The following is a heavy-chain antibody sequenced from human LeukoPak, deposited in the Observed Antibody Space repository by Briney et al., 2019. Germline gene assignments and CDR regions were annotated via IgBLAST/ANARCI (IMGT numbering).Heavy chain of an antibody. V-gene: IGHV3-66*01. CDR1: GFTVSSNY. Sequence: GGSLRLSCAASGFTVSSNYMSWVRQAPGKGLEWVSVIYSGGSTYYADSVKGRFTISRDNSKNTLYLQMNSLRAEDTAVYYCASSHSSGWYLLNYRGQGTLVTVSS. CDR3: ASSHSSGWYLLNY. J-gene: IGHJ4*02. D-gene: IGHD6-19*01. CDR2: IYSGGST.